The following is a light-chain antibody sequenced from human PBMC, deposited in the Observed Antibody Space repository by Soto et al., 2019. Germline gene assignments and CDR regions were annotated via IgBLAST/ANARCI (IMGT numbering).Light chain of an antibody. CDR2: EVT. CDR1: SSDVGAYIY. CDR3: CSYTSSRSYV. V-gene: IGLV2-14*01. J-gene: IGLJ1*01. Sequence: SSLTQPASVSGSPGKWITISCTGTSSDVGAYIYVSWYQHHPGKAPKVMIYEVTNRPSGVSDRFSGSKSGNTASLTISGLQAEDEADYYCCSYTSSRSYVFGTGTKVTVL.